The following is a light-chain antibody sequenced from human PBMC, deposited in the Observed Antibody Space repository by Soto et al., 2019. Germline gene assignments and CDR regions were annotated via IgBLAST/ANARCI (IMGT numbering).Light chain of an antibody. Sequence: QAVVTQEPSLTVSPGGTVTLTCGSSTGAVTSGHYPYWFQQKPGQAPRTLIYDATNKHSWTPARFSGSLLGGKAALTLAGAQTDDEADYYCLLSYSGTNWVFGGGTKLTVL. V-gene: IGLV7-46*01. CDR2: DAT. CDR1: TGAVTSGHY. J-gene: IGLJ3*02. CDR3: LLSYSGTNWV.